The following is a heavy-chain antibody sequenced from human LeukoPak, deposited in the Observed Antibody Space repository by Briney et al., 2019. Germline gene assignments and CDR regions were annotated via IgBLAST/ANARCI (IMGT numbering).Heavy chain of an antibody. CDR2: IKEDSSEK. V-gene: IGHV3-7*01. CDR3: ARDLILRGYSYGHPYYYYYMDV. D-gene: IGHD5-18*01. CDR1: GFTFSRYW. J-gene: IGHJ6*03. Sequence: PGGSLRLSCAASGFTFSRYWMSWVRQVPGKGPEFVANIKEDSSEKSYVDFVKGRFTISRDNVKNSVSLQMNSLRVEDTAMYYCARDLILRGYSYGHPYYYYYMDVWGKGTTVTVSS.